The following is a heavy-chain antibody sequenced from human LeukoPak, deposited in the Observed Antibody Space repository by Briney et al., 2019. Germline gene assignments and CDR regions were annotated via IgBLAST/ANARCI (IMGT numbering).Heavy chain of an antibody. Sequence: PGGSLRLSCAASGFTVSSNYMSWVRQAPGKGLEWVSVLYGGGSTYYADSVKGRFTISRDNSKNTLYLQMNSLRGEDTAVYYCATSNIVVVVAATPLLRWGQGTLVTVSS. V-gene: IGHV3-53*05. CDR2: LYGGGST. CDR3: ATSNIVVVVAATPLLR. J-gene: IGHJ4*02. CDR1: GFTVSSNY. D-gene: IGHD2-15*01.